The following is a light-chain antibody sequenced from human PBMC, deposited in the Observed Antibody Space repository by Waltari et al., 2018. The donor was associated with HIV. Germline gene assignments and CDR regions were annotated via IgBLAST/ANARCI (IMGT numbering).Light chain of an antibody. V-gene: IGLV2-14*01. J-gene: IGLJ2*01. CDR3: SSYTSSNTLV. CDR2: DVN. CDR1: SSDVGVYNY. Sequence: QSALTQPASVSGSPGQSIAISCTGTSSDVGVYNYVSWYQQHPGKAPKLMIYDVNEWPSGVSNRFSGSKSGNTASLTISGLQAEDKADYYCSSYTSSNTLVFGGGTKLTVL.